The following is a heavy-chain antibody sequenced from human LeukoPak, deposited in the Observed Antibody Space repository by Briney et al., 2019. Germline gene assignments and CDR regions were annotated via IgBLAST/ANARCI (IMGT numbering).Heavy chain of an antibody. J-gene: IGHJ5*02. CDR3: ATVRGQQLVLRWFDP. CDR1: GYSISSGYY. CDR2: IFHSGST. V-gene: IGHV4-38-2*02. D-gene: IGHD6-13*01. Sequence: PSETLSLTCTVSGYSISSGYYWGWIRRPPGKGLEWIGSIFHSGSTYYNPSLKSRVTISVDTSKNQFSLKLSSVTAADTAVYYCATVRGQQLVLRWFDPWGQGTLVTVSS.